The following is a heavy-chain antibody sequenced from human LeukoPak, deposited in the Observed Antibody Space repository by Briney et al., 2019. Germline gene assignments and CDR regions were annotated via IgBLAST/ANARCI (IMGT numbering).Heavy chain of an antibody. J-gene: IGHJ4*02. CDR2: IKQDGSET. D-gene: IGHD2-2*01. Sequence: GESLRLSCAASGFAFSNYWMNWVRQAPGKGLEWVANIKQDGSETNYVDSVKGRFTISRDNAKNSLYLQMNSLRAEDTALYYCSSTNSFSYWGQGTLVTVSS. V-gene: IGHV3-7*01. CDR1: GFAFSNYW. CDR3: SSTNSFSY.